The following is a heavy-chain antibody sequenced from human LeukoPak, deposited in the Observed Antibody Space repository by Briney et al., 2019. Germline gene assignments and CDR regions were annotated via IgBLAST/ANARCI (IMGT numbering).Heavy chain of an antibody. CDR1: GGSISSYY. Sequence: SETLSLTCTVSGGSISSYYWSWIRQPPGKGLEWIGYTYYTGSTNYNPSLKSRVTISVHTSKNQFSLKLSSMTAADTAVYYCARGRYGWLPFDYWGQGTLVTVSS. V-gene: IGHV4-59*01. CDR2: TYYTGST. CDR3: ARGRYGWLPFDY. J-gene: IGHJ4*02. D-gene: IGHD3-16*01.